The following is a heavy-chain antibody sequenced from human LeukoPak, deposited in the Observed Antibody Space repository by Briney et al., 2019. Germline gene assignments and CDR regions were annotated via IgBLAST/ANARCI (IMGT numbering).Heavy chain of an antibody. Sequence: ASVKVSCKVSGYTLTELSMHWVRQAPGKGLEWMGGFDPEDGETIYAQKFQGRVTMTEDTSTDTAYMELTSLRSEDTAVYYCATLSLKRYCSSTSCSDYWGQGTLVTVSS. V-gene: IGHV1-24*01. CDR3: ATLSLKRYCSSTSCSDY. CDR2: FDPEDGET. J-gene: IGHJ4*02. CDR1: GYTLTELS. D-gene: IGHD2-2*01.